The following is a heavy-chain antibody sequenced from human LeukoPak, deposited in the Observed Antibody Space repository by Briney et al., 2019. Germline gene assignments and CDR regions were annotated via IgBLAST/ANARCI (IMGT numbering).Heavy chain of an antibody. D-gene: IGHD6-13*01. J-gene: IGHJ4*02. CDR3: ARDWGSWDFDF. CDR1: GFTFNYYS. V-gene: IGHV3-21*01. CDR2: ISHIGSYI. Sequence: PGGSLRLSCAASGFTFNYYSMNWVRQAPGKGLEWVSSISHIGSYIYYSDSVKGRFTISRDNAKNSLYLQMNSLRAEDTAVYFSARDWGSWDFDFWGQGTLVTVSS.